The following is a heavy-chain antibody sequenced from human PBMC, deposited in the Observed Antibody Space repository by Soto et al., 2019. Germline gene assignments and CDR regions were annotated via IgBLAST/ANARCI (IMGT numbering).Heavy chain of an antibody. J-gene: IGHJ2*01. CDR1: GFTFSSYG. Sequence: QVQLVESGGGVVQPGRSLRLSCAASGFTFSSYGMHWVRQAPGKGREWVAVIWYDGSNKYYADSVKGRFTISRDNSKNTLYLQMNSLRAEDTAVYYCATTTVVTPDWYFDLWGRGTLVTVSS. CDR2: IWYDGSNK. D-gene: IGHD4-17*01. V-gene: IGHV3-33*01. CDR3: ATTTVVTPDWYFDL.